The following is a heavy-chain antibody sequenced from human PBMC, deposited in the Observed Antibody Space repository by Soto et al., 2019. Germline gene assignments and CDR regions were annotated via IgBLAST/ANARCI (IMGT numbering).Heavy chain of an antibody. V-gene: IGHV4-59*01. CDR2: IYYSGST. CDR3: ARDGPADYYCYGMDV. D-gene: IGHD2-2*01. J-gene: IGHJ6*02. CDR1: GGSISSYY. Sequence: SETLSLTCTVSGGSISSYYWSWIRQPPGKGLEWIGYIYYSGSTNYNPSLKSRVTISVDTSKNQFSLKLSSVTAADTAVYYCARDGPADYYCYGMDVWGQGTTVTVSS.